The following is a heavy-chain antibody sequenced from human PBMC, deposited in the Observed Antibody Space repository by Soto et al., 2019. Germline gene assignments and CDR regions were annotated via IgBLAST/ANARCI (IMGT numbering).Heavy chain of an antibody. D-gene: IGHD2-21*01. J-gene: IGHJ4*02. CDR1: GYSFTTYW. CDR3: ARSPAGHSLAPFDF. CDR2: IYPGDSEI. Sequence: GESLKISCQASGYSFTTYWIAWVRQTPGRGLEWMGIIYPGDSEIKYSPSFDGQLTFSVGKSTSTAYLQWIGLKTSDTGMYFCARSPAGHSLAPFDFWGQGSLVTVSS. V-gene: IGHV5-51*01.